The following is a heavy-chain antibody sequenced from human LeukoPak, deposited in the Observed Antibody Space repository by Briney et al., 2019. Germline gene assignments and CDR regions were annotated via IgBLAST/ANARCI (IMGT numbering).Heavy chain of an antibody. Sequence: GGSLRLSCAASGFTFSSYSMNWVRQAPGKGLVWVSRINSDGSSTSYADSVKGRFTISRDNAKNTLYLQMNSLGAEDTAVYYCATYDSSGYYYFDYWGQGTLVTVSS. J-gene: IGHJ4*02. V-gene: IGHV3-74*01. CDR3: ATYDSSGYYYFDY. D-gene: IGHD3-22*01. CDR2: INSDGSST. CDR1: GFTFSSYS.